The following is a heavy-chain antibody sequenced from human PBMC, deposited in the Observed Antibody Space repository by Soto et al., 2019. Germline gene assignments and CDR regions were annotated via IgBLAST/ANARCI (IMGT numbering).Heavy chain of an antibody. D-gene: IGHD2-15*01. V-gene: IGHV3-74*01. J-gene: IGHJ1*01. CDR3: AKDPRPHPSAVRYCSGGSCYFPEYFQP. CDR1: TYIGYC. Sequence: TYIGYCLLSINQAPGKGLVWVSRISDDGTTTTYADSVKGRFTISSDNAKNTLYLQMNSLRAEDTAVYYCAKDPRPHPSAVRYCSGGSCYFPEYFQPWGLVTLFTVSS. CDR2: ISDDGTTT.